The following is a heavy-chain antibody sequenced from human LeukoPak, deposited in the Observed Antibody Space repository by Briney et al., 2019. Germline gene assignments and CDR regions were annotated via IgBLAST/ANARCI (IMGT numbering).Heavy chain of an antibody. J-gene: IGHJ4*02. Sequence: SGGSLRLSCAASGFTFTSYAMNWVRQAPGKGLEWVSAIGGSANNTYYADSVKGRFTISRDNAKNSLYLQMNSLRAEDTAVYYCARVGGSGYWADYWGQGTLVTVSS. CDR3: ARVGGSGYWADY. D-gene: IGHD3-3*01. CDR2: IGGSANNT. V-gene: IGHV3-21*01. CDR1: GFTFTSYA.